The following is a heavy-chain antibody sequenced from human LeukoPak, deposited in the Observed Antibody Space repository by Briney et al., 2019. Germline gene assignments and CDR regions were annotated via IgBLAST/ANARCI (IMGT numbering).Heavy chain of an antibody. J-gene: IGHJ5*02. D-gene: IGHD6-13*01. CDR3: ARHKTTAAAQLGDWFDP. Sequence: PSETLSLTCTVSGGSISSSSYYWGWIRQPPGKGLEWMGSIYYSGSTYYNPSLKSRVTISVDTSKNQFSLKLSSVTAADTAVYYCARHKTTAAAQLGDWFDPWGQGTLVTVAS. V-gene: IGHV4-39*01. CDR2: IYYSGST. CDR1: GGSISSSSYY.